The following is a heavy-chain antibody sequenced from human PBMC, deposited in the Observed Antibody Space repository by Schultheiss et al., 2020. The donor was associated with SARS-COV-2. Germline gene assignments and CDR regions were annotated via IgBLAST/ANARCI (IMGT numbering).Heavy chain of an antibody. CDR1: GGSISSSSYY. V-gene: IGHV4-39*07. D-gene: IGHD4-17*01. Sequence: SETLSLTCTVSGGSISSSSYYWGWIRQPPGKGLEWIGYIYYSGSTYYNPSLKSRVTISVDTSKNQFSLKLSSVTAADTAVYYCAREKHDYDDAFDIWGQGTMVTVSS. CDR3: AREKHDYDDAFDI. J-gene: IGHJ3*02. CDR2: IYYSGST.